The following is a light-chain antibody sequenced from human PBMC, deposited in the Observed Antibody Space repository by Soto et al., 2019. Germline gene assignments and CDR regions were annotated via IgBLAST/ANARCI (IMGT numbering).Light chain of an antibody. CDR2: QAS. Sequence: DIQMTQSPSALSASVGDRVTITCRASQNISSWVAWYQQKPGKAPNLLIYQASSLESGVPSRFSGSGSGTEFTLTISSLQPDDAATYYCHQYYVAPWTFGQGTKVVIK. CDR3: HQYYVAPWT. CDR1: QNISSW. V-gene: IGKV1-5*03. J-gene: IGKJ1*01.